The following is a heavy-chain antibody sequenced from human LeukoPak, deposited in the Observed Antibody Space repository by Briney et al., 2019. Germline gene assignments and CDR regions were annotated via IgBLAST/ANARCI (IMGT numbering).Heavy chain of an antibody. Sequence: GGSLRLSCAASGFTFSNAWMSWVRQAPGKGLEWVGRIKSKSDGGTTDYAAPVKGRFTISRDDSENTLFLQMNSLKTEDTAVYYCTTDGLMVRGVMHNDWGQGTLVTVSS. CDR2: IKSKSDGGTT. D-gene: IGHD3-10*01. V-gene: IGHV3-15*01. CDR3: TTDGLMVRGVMHND. CDR1: GFTFSNAW. J-gene: IGHJ4*02.